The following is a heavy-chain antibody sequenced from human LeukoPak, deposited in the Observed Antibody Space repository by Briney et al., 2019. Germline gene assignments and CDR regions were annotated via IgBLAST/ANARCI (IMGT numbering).Heavy chain of an antibody. Sequence: ASVKVSCKASGYTFTSYGISWVRQAPGQGLEGIGWISAYNGNTNYAQKLKGRVTMTTDTSTSTAYMEMRSLRYDDTAVYYCARDVVVVPPPAALMRWGNWFDPWGQGTLVTVSS. D-gene: IGHD2-2*01. CDR3: ARDVVVVPPPAALMRWGNWFDP. J-gene: IGHJ5*02. CDR2: ISAYNGNT. CDR1: GYTFTSYG. V-gene: IGHV1-18*01.